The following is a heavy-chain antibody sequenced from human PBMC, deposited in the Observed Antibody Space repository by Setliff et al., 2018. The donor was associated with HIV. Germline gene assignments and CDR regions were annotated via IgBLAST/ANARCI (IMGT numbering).Heavy chain of an antibody. V-gene: IGHV4-34*01. CDR1: GGSFSGYY. CDR3: ARLTTTYYYDSSAYYHPV. D-gene: IGHD3-22*01. J-gene: IGHJ4*02. CDR2: INHSGST. Sequence: SETLSLTCAVYGGSFSGYYWSWIRQPPGKGLEWIGEINHSGSTNYNPSLKSRVTISVDTSRNQFSLKLSSVTAADTAVFYCARLTTTYYYDSSAYYHPVWGQGALVTVSS.